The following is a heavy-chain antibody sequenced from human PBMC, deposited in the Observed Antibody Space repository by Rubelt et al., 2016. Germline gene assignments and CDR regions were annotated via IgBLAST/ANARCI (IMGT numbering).Heavy chain of an antibody. Sequence: GLEWIGEINHSGSTNYNPSLKSRVTISVDTSKNQFSLKLSSVTAADTAVYYCARSDYGSGSPQTGFSHLLGGRHGMDVWGQGTTVTVSS. V-gene: IGHV4-34*01. J-gene: IGHJ6*02. CDR2: INHSGST. D-gene: IGHD3-10*01. CDR3: ARSDYGSGSPQTGFSHLLGGRHGMDV.